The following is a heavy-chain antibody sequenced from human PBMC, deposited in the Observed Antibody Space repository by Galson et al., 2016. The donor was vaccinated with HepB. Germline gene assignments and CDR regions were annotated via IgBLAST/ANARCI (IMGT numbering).Heavy chain of an antibody. CDR3: VRDSSTSSGEDAFDI. CDR1: GFIFRNYD. V-gene: IGHV3-13*04. J-gene: IGHJ3*02. D-gene: IGHD6-6*01. Sequence: LRLSCAASGFIFRNYDMHWVRQAPGKGLEWVSAIGSGSDTYYPDSVKGRFTISRENAKNSLFLQMNSLRAGDTAMYYCVRDSSTSSGEDAFDIWGQGTMVTVSS. CDR2: IGSGSDT.